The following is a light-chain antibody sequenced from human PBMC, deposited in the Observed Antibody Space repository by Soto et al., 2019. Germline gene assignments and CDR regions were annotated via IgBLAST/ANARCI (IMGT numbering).Light chain of an antibody. CDR3: QRYNSYST. CDR2: KAS. V-gene: IGKV1-5*03. J-gene: IGKJ3*01. CDR1: QTISSW. Sequence: DIQMTQSPSALSASVGDRVTITCRASQTISSWLAWYQQKPGKAPKLLIYKASTLASGVPSRFSGSGSGTEFTLTISSLQPDDFATYYCQRYNSYSTFGPGTRVEIK.